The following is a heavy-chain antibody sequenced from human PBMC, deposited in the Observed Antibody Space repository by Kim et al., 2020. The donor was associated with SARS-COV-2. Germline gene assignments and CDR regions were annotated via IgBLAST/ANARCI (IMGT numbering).Heavy chain of an antibody. V-gene: IGHV3-21*01. J-gene: IGHJ3*02. D-gene: IGHD6-25*01. Sequence: GGSLRLSCAASAFTFNTYTMAWVRQAPEKGLEWVSSINYNSRYIYYADSVKGRFSISRDNAKNSLYLQLNSLRVEDTAVYFCARTVLPPGSDVFDIWGHGTMVTVSS. CDR2: INYNSRYI. CDR1: AFTFNTYT. CDR3: ARTVLPPGSDVFDI.